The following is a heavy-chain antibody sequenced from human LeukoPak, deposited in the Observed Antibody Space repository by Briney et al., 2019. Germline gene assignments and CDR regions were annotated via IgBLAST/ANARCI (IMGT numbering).Heavy chain of an antibody. D-gene: IGHD3-9*01. CDR1: GYSFITYG. CDR2: ISAYNGKT. CDR3: AREGKFYDILSGYSSAANWFDP. J-gene: IGHJ5*02. V-gene: IGHV1-18*01. Sequence: ASVKVSCKSSGYSFITYGISWVREAPGRGIEWMGWISAYNGKTNYGKKFQGRVTMTTDTSTSTAYMELRSLSSDDTAMYYCAREGKFYDILSGYSSAANWFDPWGQGTLVTVSS.